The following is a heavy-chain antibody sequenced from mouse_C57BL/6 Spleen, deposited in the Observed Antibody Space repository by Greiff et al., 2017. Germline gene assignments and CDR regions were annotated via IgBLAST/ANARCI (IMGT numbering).Heavy chain of an antibody. CDR2: ISSGSSTI. D-gene: IGHD4-1*01. Sequence: EVMLVESGGGLVKPGGSLKLSCAASGFTFSDYGMHWVRQAPEKGLEWVAYISSGSSTIYYADTVKGRFTISRDNAKNTLFLQMTSLRSEDTAMYYCARGTGTEVAYWGQGTLVTVSA. CDR1: GFTFSDYG. J-gene: IGHJ3*01. V-gene: IGHV5-17*01. CDR3: ARGTGTEVAY.